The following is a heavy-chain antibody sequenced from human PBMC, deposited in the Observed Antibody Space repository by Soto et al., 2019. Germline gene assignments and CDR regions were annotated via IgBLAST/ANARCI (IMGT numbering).Heavy chain of an antibody. CDR1: GFPFSGYN. D-gene: IGHD3-10*02. J-gene: IGHJ1*01. Sequence: PVGYRRLSCSCSGFPFSGYNLVWVRQWPVKRLYCVSAISNGGENTHYADSVKGGFTVSRDNAKNILYLEMNSLRVEDTAIYYCVNYVRVLWGQGTRVTVSS. CDR2: ISNGGENT. V-gene: IGHV3-23*05. CDR3: VNYVRVL.